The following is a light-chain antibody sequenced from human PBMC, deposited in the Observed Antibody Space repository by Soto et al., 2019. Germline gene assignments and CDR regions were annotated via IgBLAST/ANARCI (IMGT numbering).Light chain of an antibody. CDR2: DAS. CDR3: QQYNNYPLT. V-gene: IGKV1-5*01. J-gene: IGKJ1*01. CDR1: QSISSW. Sequence: DIQTTQSPSTLSASVGDRVTITCRASQSISSWLAWYQQKPGKAPKVLIYDASSLESGVPSRFSGSGSGTEFTLTISSLQPDDFATYYCQQYNNYPLTFGQGTKVETK.